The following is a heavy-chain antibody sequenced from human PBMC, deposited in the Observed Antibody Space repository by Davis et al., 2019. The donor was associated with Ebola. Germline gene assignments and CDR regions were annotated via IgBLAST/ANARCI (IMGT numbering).Heavy chain of an antibody. V-gene: IGHV4-4*07. Sequence: PSETLSLTCTVSGGSISSHYWSWIRQPAGKGLEWIGRIYTSGRTNYNPSLKSRVTMSVDTSKNQFSLRLSSVTAADTAVYYCARDPHGDYGLSGYYYGFDVWGQGTTVTVSS. CDR2: IYTSGRT. D-gene: IGHD4-17*01. CDR1: GGSISSHY. CDR3: ARDPHGDYGLSGYYYGFDV. J-gene: IGHJ6*02.